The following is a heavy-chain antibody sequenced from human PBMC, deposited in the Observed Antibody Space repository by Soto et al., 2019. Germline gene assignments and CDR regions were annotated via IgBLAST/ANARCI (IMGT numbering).Heavy chain of an antibody. CDR3: ARFPPGYYYYYSMAV. Sequence: PGGSLRLSCAASGFTFDDYGMSWVRQAPGKGLEWVSGINWNGGSTGYADSVKGRFTISRDDAKNSLYLQMNSLRAEDTALYHCARFPPGYYYYYSMAVWGKGTTVTVSS. CDR1: GFTFDDYG. CDR2: INWNGGST. J-gene: IGHJ6*03. V-gene: IGHV3-20*01.